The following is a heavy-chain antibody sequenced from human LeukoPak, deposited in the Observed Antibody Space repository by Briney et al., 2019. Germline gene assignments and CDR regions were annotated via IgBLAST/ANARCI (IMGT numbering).Heavy chain of an antibody. CDR2: IYTSGST. D-gene: IGHD3-3*01. CDR1: GGSISSYY. V-gene: IGHV4-4*07. Sequence: SETLSLTCTVSGGSISSYYWSWIRQPAGKGLEWIGRIYTSGSTNYNPSLKSRVTISVDTSKNQFSLKLSSVTAADTAVYYCARADYDFWSGYYNDYYYYMDVWGKGTTVTVSS. CDR3: ARADYDFWSGYYNDYYYYMDV. J-gene: IGHJ6*03.